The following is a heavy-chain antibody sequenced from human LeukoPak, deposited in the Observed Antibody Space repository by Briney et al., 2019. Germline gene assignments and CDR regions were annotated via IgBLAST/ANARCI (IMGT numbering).Heavy chain of an antibody. CDR3: ASLKGRMTIFFDN. Sequence: SETLSLTCAVYGGSLSGYYWTWIRQPPGKGLEWIGEINHSGSPNYNPSLKSRVTISVDASKNQFSLKLSSVTAADTTVYYCASLKGRMTIFFDNWGQGILVTVSS. CDR1: GGSLSGYY. D-gene: IGHD5-24*01. J-gene: IGHJ4*02. CDR2: INHSGSP. V-gene: IGHV4-34*01.